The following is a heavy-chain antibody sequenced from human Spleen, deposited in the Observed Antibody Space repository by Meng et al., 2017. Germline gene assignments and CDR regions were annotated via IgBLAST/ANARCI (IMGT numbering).Heavy chain of an antibody. CDR1: GFTFSSYV. J-gene: IGHJ6*02. Sequence: GESLKISCAASGFTFSSYVMSWVRQAPGRGLEWVSAISGSGGSTYYADSVKGRFTISRDNSKNTLYLQMNSLRAEDTAIYYCAKDRPSLDVWGQGTTVTVSS. CDR3: AKDRPSLDV. CDR2: ISGSGGST. D-gene: IGHD6-6*01. V-gene: IGHV3-23*01.